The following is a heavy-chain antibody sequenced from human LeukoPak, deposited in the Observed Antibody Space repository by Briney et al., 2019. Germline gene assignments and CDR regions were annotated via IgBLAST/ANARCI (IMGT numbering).Heavy chain of an antibody. D-gene: IGHD3-9*01. V-gene: IGHV4-4*07. CDR2: NYASGST. Sequence: PSETLSLTCTVSGGSISSYYWSSIRQPAGKGLEWIGRNYASGSTNYNPSLKSRVTMSVDTSKNQFSLKLSSVTAADTAVYYCARDGPGGLRYFDWFVLDAFDIWGQGTMVTVSS. CDR1: GGSISSYY. J-gene: IGHJ3*02. CDR3: ARDGPGGLRYFDWFVLDAFDI.